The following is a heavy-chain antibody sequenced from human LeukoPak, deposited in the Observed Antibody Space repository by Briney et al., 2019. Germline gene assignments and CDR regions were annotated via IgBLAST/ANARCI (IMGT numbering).Heavy chain of an antibody. CDR1: GFTFSSYA. D-gene: IGHD3-3*01. Sequence: GGSLRLSCAASGFTFSSYAMHWVRQAPGKGLEWVAVISYDGSNKYYADSVKGRFTISRDNSKNTLYLQMNSLRAEDTAVYYCARDHVVPAATHRITIFGVVIYDAFDIWGQGTMVTVSS. CDR3: ARDHVVPAATHRITIFGVVIYDAFDI. V-gene: IGHV3-30*01. J-gene: IGHJ3*02. CDR2: ISYDGSNK.